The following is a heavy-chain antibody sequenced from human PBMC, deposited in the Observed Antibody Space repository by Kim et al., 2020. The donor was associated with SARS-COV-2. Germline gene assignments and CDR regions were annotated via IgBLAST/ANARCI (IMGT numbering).Heavy chain of an antibody. CDR2: T. CDR3: ARDVTRYYFDY. D-gene: IGHD2-15*01. V-gene: IGHV4-31*02. Sequence: TYYNPSLKSRVTISVDTSKNQFSLKLSSVTAADTAVYYCARDVTRYYFDYWGQGTLVTVSS. J-gene: IGHJ4*02.